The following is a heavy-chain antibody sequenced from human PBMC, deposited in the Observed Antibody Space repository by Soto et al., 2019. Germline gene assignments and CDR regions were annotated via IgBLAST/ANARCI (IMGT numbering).Heavy chain of an antibody. CDR1: GFSLSTSGVG. V-gene: IGHV2-5*02. CDR3: AHSPPPTVTTSAEYFQH. CDR2: IYWDDDK. Sequence: QITLKESGPTLVKPTQTLTLTCTFSGFSLSTSGVGVGWIRQPPGKALEWLALIYWDDDKRYSPSLKSRLTITKDTSKNQMVLRMTNMDPVDTATYYCAHSPPPTVTTSAEYFQHWGQGTLVTVSS. D-gene: IGHD4-17*01. J-gene: IGHJ1*01.